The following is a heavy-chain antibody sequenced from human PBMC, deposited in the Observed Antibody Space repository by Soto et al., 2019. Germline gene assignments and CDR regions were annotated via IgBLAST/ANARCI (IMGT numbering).Heavy chain of an antibody. Sequence: PGGSLRLSCAASGFTFSSYWMSWVRQAPGKGLEWVANIKQDGSEKYYVDSVKGRFTISRDNAKDSLYLQMNSLRAEDTAVYYCARDSGLEEKDNSGYYNNWFDPWGQGTLVTVS. CDR2: IKQDGSEK. CDR3: ARDSGLEEKDNSGYYNNWFDP. V-gene: IGHV3-7*01. CDR1: GFTFSSYW. J-gene: IGHJ5*02. D-gene: IGHD3-22*01.